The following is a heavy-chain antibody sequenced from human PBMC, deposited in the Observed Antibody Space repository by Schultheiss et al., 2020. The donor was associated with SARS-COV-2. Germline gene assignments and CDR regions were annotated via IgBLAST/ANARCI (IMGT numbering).Heavy chain of an antibody. CDR1: EFTFSSSE. CDR3: ARWGLDYGDYEVYYYYGIDV. CDR2: VTSNNGTT. J-gene: IGHJ6*02. Sequence: GGSLRLSCAASEFTFSSSEMNWVRQAPGKGLEWVSAVTSNNGTTYYADSVKGRFTISRDNAKNSLYLQMNSLRIEDTAVYYCARWGLDYGDYEVYYYYGIDVWGQGSTVTV. V-gene: IGHV3-48*03. D-gene: IGHD4-17*01.